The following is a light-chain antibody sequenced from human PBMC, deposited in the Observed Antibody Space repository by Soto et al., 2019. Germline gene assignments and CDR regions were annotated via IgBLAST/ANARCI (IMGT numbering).Light chain of an antibody. CDR2: WAS. CDR1: QSVLHSSNNKNY. J-gene: IGKJ1*01. V-gene: IGKV4-1*01. CDR3: QQYYRIPRT. Sequence: DIVMTQSPDSLAVSLGERATINCKSSQSVLHSSNNKNYLAWYQQKSGQPPNLLISWASTRESGVPDRFSASGYGTDFTLTISSLQAEDVAVYYCQQYYRIPRTFGQGTKVEIK.